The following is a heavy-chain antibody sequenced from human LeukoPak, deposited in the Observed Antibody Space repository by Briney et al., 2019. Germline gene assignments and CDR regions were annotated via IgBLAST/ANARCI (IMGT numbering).Heavy chain of an antibody. D-gene: IGHD6-13*01. J-gene: IGHJ3*02. Sequence: PGRPLRLSCAASGFTFSSYGMHWVRPAPGKGLEWVAVLWYDGSNKYYADSVKGRFTISRDNSKNTLYLQMNSLRAEDTAVYYCAREEIAAAGQGAFDIWGQGTMVTVSS. CDR1: GFTFSSYG. V-gene: IGHV3-33*01. CDR2: LWYDGSNK. CDR3: AREEIAAAGQGAFDI.